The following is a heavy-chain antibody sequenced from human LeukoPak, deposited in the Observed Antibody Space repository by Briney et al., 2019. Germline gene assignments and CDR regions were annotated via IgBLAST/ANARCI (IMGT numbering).Heavy chain of an antibody. D-gene: IGHD4-17*01. Sequence: GGSLRLSCAASGFTFSSYAMSWVRQAPVKGLEWVSAISGSGGSTYYADSVKGRFTISRDNPKNTLYLQMNSLRAEDTAVYYCAKAPHGDYSAGSFDPWGQGTLVTVSS. CDR1: GFTFSSYA. V-gene: IGHV3-23*01. CDR3: AKAPHGDYSAGSFDP. CDR2: ISGSGGST. J-gene: IGHJ5*02.